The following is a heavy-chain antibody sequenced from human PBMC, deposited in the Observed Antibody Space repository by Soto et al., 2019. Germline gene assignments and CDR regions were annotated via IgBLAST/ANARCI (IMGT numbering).Heavy chain of an antibody. CDR1: GGSISSYY. CDR3: ARGAHSYYYYYMDV. J-gene: IGHJ6*03. V-gene: IGHV4-59*01. Sequence: PSEMLSLTCTVGGGSISSYYWSWIRQPPGKGLEWIGYIYYSGSTNYNPSLKSRVTISVDTSKNQFSLKLSSVTAADTAVYYCARGAHSYYYYYMDVWGKGTTVTVSS. CDR2: IYYSGST.